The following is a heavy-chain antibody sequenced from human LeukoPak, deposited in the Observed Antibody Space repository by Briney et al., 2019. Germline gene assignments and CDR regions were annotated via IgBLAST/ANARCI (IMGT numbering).Heavy chain of an antibody. Sequence: PSETLSLTCTVSGGSISSSSYYWGWIRQPPGKGLEWIGSIYYSGSTYYNPSLKSRVTISVDTSKNQFSLKLSSVTAADTAVYYCARGRGYYGSGSYYIFDYWGQGTLVTVSS. D-gene: IGHD3-10*01. V-gene: IGHV4-39*07. J-gene: IGHJ4*02. CDR3: ARGRGYYGSGSYYIFDY. CDR2: IYYSGST. CDR1: GGSISSSSYY.